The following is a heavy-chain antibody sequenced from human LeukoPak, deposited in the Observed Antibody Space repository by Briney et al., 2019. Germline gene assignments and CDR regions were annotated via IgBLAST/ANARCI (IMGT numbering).Heavy chain of an antibody. D-gene: IGHD3-9*01. Sequence: SGGSLRLSCAASGFTFSSYSMNWVRQAPGKGLEWVSSISSSSSYIYYADSVKGRFTISRDNAKNTLYLQMNSLRAEDTAVYYCAKNDDILTGYYSFDYWGQGTLVTVSS. V-gene: IGHV3-21*04. J-gene: IGHJ4*02. CDR1: GFTFSSYS. CDR3: AKNDDILTGYYSFDY. CDR2: ISSSSSYI.